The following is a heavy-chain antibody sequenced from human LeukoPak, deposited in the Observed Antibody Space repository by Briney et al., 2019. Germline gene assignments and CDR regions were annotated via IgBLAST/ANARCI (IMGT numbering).Heavy chain of an antibody. CDR2: MNPNSGNT. CDR1: GYTFTSYD. CDR3: ARDLVVVAATTYNWFDP. Sequence: ASVKVSCKASGYTFTSYDINWVRQATGQGLEWMGWMNPNSGNTGYAQKFQGRVTMTRNTSISTAYMELSSLRSEDTAVYYCARDLVVVAATTYNWFDPWGQGTLVTVSS. V-gene: IGHV1-8*01. D-gene: IGHD2-15*01. J-gene: IGHJ5*02.